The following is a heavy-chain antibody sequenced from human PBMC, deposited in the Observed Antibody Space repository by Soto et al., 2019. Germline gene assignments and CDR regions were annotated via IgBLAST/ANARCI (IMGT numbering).Heavy chain of an antibody. CDR1: GYTFSNYD. Sequence: QVHLVQSGAEVKKPGASVKVSCKASGYTFSNYDINWVRQATGQGLEWMGWMNPNSDHTGYAQKFQGRVTMTTDTSVSTAYMHPRGLRPKDTAVYYCVRGRGFNYSYYDMDVWGKGTTVSVSS. CDR3: VRGRGFNYSYYDMDV. CDR2: MNPNSDHT. V-gene: IGHV1-8*01. J-gene: IGHJ6*03.